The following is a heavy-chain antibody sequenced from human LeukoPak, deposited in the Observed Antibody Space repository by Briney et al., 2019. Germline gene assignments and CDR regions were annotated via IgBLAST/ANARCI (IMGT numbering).Heavy chain of an antibody. CDR1: GFTVNTNY. CDR3: ARGRSGVAGDAFDI. D-gene: IGHD6-19*01. CDR2: TYSGGST. Sequence: GGSLRLSCAASGFTVNTNYMSWVRQAPGKGLEWVSVTYSGGSTYYTDSVKGRFTISRDNSKNTLHFQMNSLRAEDTAMYYCARGRSGVAGDAFDIWGQGTMVTVSS. V-gene: IGHV3-53*01. J-gene: IGHJ3*02.